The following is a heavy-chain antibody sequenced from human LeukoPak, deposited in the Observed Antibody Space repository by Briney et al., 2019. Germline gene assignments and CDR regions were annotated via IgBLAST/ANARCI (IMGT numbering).Heavy chain of an antibody. V-gene: IGHV3-30*03. CDR3: ARDLGRVITRGYFDY. Sequence: GGSLRLSCAASGFTFSSYGMHWVRQAPGKGLEWVAVISYDGSNKYYADSEKGRFTISRDNSKNTLYLQMNSLRAEDTAVYYCARDLGRVITRGYFDYWGQGTLVTVSS. D-gene: IGHD3-22*01. CDR1: GFTFSSYG. J-gene: IGHJ4*02. CDR2: ISYDGSNK.